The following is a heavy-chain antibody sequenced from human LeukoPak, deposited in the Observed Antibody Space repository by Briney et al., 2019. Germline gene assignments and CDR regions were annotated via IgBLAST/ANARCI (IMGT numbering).Heavy chain of an antibody. J-gene: IGHJ4*02. V-gene: IGHV4-39*01. CDR3: ARHRSRYCSSTSCYDTFDY. Sequence: SETLSLTCTVSGGSISSSSYYWGWIRQPPGKGLEWIGSIYYSGSTYYNPSLKSRVTISVDTSKNQFSLKLSSVTAADTAVYYCARHRSRYCSSTSCYDTFDYWGQGTLVTVSS. CDR1: GGSISSSSYY. D-gene: IGHD2-2*01. CDR2: IYYSGST.